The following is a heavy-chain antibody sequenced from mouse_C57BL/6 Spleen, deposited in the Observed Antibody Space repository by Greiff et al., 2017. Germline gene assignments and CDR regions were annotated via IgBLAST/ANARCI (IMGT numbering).Heavy chain of an antibody. CDR1: GYSFTGYY. CDR3: ARLTTVVAPLFDY. V-gene: IGHV1-42*01. Sequence: EVQLQQSGPELVKPGASVKISCKASGYSFTGYYMNWVKQSPEKSLEWIGEINPSTGGTTYNQKFKAKATLTVDKSSSTAYMQLKSLTSEDSAVYYCARLTTVVAPLFDYWGQGTTLTVSS. CDR2: INPSTGGT. J-gene: IGHJ2*01. D-gene: IGHD1-1*01.